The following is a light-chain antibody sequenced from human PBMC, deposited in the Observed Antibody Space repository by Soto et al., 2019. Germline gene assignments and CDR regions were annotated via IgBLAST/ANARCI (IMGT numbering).Light chain of an antibody. V-gene: IGKV3-15*01. CDR3: QEYNNCSPWT. Sequence: EIVMTQSPATLSVSPGERATLSCRASQSVSSNLAWYQQKPGQAPRLLIYGASTRATGIPARFSGSGSGTEFSLTISSVQSEDFAVYYCQEYNNCSPWTFGQGTKVEIK. J-gene: IGKJ1*01. CDR2: GAS. CDR1: QSVSSN.